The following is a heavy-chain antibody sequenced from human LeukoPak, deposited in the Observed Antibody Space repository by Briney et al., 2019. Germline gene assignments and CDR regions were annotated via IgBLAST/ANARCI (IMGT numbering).Heavy chain of an antibody. Sequence: PGGSLRLSCAASGFTFSSYWMHWVRQAPGKGLVWVSRINSDGSSTTYADSVKGRFTISRDNAKNTLYPQMNSLRAEDTAVYYCARVDLVVAATYHAFDIWGQGTMVTVSS. V-gene: IGHV3-74*01. CDR1: GFTFSSYW. D-gene: IGHD2-15*01. CDR2: INSDGSST. CDR3: ARVDLVVAATYHAFDI. J-gene: IGHJ3*02.